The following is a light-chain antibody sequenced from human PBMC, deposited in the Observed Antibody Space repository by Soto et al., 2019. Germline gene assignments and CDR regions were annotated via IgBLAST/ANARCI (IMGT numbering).Light chain of an antibody. CDR2: DAS. J-gene: IGKJ5*01. CDR1: QSVSSY. CDR3: QQRHMWPIT. V-gene: IGKV3-11*01. Sequence: EIVVTQSAGTLSLSPGERAPLSCRASQSVSSYLAWYQQKPGQAPRLLIYDASNRATGIPARFSGSGSGTDFTLTISSLEPEDSAVYYCQQRHMWPITFGQGTRLEIK.